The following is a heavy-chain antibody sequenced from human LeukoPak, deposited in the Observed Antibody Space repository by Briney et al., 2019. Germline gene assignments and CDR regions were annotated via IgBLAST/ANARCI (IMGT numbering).Heavy chain of an antibody. Sequence: GGSLILSCAASGFTFSSYGMHWVRQAPGKGLEWVAVIWYDGSSKYYADSVKGRFTISRDNSKNTLYLQMSSLRAEDTAVYYCAKDQVRSTGTFDYWGQGTLVTVSS. CDR1: GFTFSSYG. CDR2: IWYDGSSK. D-gene: IGHD1-14*01. CDR3: AKDQVRSTGTFDY. V-gene: IGHV3-33*06. J-gene: IGHJ4*02.